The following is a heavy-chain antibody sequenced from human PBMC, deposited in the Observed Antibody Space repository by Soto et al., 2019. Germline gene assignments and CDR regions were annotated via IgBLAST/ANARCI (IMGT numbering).Heavy chain of an antibody. J-gene: IGHJ6*02. V-gene: IGHV3-30*18. CDR2: ISFDENTI. CDR1: GFTFSSYA. CDR3: AKGKQFSHFHGVNV. Sequence: QAQLVESGGGVVQPGTSLRLSCTASGFTFSSYAMHWVRQAPGKGLEWVAVISFDENTIYYVDSVKGRFTISRDNSQNTLFLQMNILRTEDTAVDYCAKGKQFSHFHGVNVWGQGTTVIVSS.